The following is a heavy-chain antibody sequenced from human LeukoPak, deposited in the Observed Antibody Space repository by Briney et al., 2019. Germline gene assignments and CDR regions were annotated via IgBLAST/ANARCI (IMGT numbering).Heavy chain of an antibody. Sequence: PPSETLSLTCTVSGGSISGGGYYWTWIRQAPGKGLEWVSAISGSGGSTYYADSVKGRFTISRDNSKNTLYLQMNSLRAEDTAVYYCAKDSPTTPDNWFDPWGQGTLVTVSS. CDR2: ISGSGGST. D-gene: IGHD1-7*01. CDR1: GGSISGGGYY. CDR3: AKDSPTTPDNWFDP. J-gene: IGHJ5*02. V-gene: IGHV3-23*01.